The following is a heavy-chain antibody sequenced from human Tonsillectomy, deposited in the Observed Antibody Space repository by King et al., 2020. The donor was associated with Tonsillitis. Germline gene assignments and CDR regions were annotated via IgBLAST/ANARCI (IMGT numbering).Heavy chain of an antibody. CDR1: GGSISGYY. J-gene: IGHJ6*02. V-gene: IGHV4-4*07. CDR2: VYSTGST. CDR3: ARDPMGANPWGLNYYYGMDV. D-gene: IGHD3-16*01. Sequence: VQLQESGPGLVKPSETLSLTCTVSGGSISGYYWSWIRQPAGKGLEWIGRVYSTGSTNYNPSLKSRITMSVDTSKTQFSLKLSSVTAADTAVYYCARDPMGANPWGLNYYYGMDVWGQGTTVTVSS.